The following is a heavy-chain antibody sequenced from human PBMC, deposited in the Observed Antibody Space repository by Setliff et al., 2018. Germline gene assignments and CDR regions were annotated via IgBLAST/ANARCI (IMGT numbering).Heavy chain of an antibody. CDR2: IYPGDSDT. CDR3: ARHNVASAKDY. Sequence: GESLKISCKGSGYSFTSYGIGWVRQMPGKGLEWMGIIYPGDSDTRYSPSFQGQVTISADKSISTAYRQWSSLKASDTAMYYCARHNVASAKDYWGQGTLVTVSS. V-gene: IGHV5-51*01. D-gene: IGHD2-21*01. J-gene: IGHJ4*02. CDR1: GYSFTSYG.